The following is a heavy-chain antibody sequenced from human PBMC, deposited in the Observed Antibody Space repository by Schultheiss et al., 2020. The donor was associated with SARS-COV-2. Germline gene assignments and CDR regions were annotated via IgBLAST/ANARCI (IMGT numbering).Heavy chain of an antibody. CDR1: GGSISSYY. J-gene: IGHJ4*02. Sequence: SETLSLTCTVSGGSISSYYWSWIRQHPGKGLEWIGYIYYSGSTYYNPSLKSRVTISVDTSKNQFSLKLSSVTAADTAVYYCARASYDFWSGYPIDYFDYWGQGTLVTVSS. V-gene: IGHV4-59*06. D-gene: IGHD3-3*01. CDR2: IYYSGST. CDR3: ARASYDFWSGYPIDYFDY.